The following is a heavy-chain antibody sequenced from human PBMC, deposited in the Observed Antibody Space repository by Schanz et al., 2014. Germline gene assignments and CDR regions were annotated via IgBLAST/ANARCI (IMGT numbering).Heavy chain of an antibody. D-gene: IGHD2-21*01. CDR1: GFTFSNHG. V-gene: IGHV3-30*02. CDR3: AKGQLLSYYFDY. J-gene: IGHJ4*02. CDR2: IHHDGSHE. Sequence: QVQLVESGGGVVQPGGSLRLSCAASGFTFSNHGMHWVRQAPGKGLAWVAFIHHDGSHEYYADSVRGRLTISRDNSKNTLYLQMNSLRAEDTAVYYCAKGQLLSYYFDYWGQGTLVTVSS.